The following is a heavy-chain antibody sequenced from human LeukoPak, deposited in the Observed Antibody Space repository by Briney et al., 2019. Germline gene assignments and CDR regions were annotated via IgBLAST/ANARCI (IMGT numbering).Heavy chain of an antibody. J-gene: IGHJ4*02. CDR1: GFTFSSYW. CDR3: ASLYLRSKRGGIDY. Sequence: GGSLRLSCAASGFTFSSYWMSWVRQAPGKGLEWVANIKQDGSEKYYVDSVKGRFTISRDNAKNSLYLQMNSLRAEDTAVYYCASLYLRSKRGGIDYWGQGTLVTVSS. CDR2: IKQDGSEK. V-gene: IGHV3-7*01. D-gene: IGHD3-10*01.